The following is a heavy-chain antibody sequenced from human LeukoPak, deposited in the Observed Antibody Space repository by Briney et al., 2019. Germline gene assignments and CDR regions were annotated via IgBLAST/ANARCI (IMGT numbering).Heavy chain of an antibody. J-gene: IGHJ5*02. Sequence: SETLSLTCTVSGGPISSRPYCWGWIRQPPGKGLEWLGNFYYSGSTNYNPSLKSRVTISVETSKNQFSLKLKSVTAADTAVYYCARGGYYGSGNDFRFDPWGQGTLVTVSS. CDR1: GGPISSRPYC. V-gene: IGHV4-39*07. D-gene: IGHD3-10*01. CDR2: FYYSGST. CDR3: ARGGYYGSGNDFRFDP.